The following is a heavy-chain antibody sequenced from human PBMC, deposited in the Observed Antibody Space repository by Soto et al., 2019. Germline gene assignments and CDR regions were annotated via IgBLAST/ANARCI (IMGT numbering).Heavy chain of an antibody. D-gene: IGHD2-2*01. J-gene: IGHJ6*02. CDR3: AKDRGWTSRHDAVYYYGTDV. CDR2: ISYGGSNK. CDR1: GFTFSSYG. V-gene: IGHV3-30*18. Sequence: GGSLRLSCAASGFTFSSYGMHWVRQAPGKGLEWVAVISYGGSNKYYADSVKGRFTISRDNSKNTLYLQMNSLRAEDTAVYYCAKDRGWTSRHDAVYYYGTDVWGQGTTVTVSS.